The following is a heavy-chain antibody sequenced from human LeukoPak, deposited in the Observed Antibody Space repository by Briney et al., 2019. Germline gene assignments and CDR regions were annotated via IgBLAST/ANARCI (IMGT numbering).Heavy chain of an antibody. CDR2: INPQKRDT. Sequence: ASVKVSCKASGYTFTGYYMHWVRQAPGQGPEWMASINPQKRDTHYAQNFQGRVTVTAGTSTNTAYMELRSLRSDDTAIYYCARRKYGADYNGMDVWGQGTTVTVSS. D-gene: IGHD4/OR15-4a*01. CDR1: GYTFTGYY. V-gene: IGHV1-2*02. J-gene: IGHJ6*02. CDR3: ARRKYGADYNGMDV.